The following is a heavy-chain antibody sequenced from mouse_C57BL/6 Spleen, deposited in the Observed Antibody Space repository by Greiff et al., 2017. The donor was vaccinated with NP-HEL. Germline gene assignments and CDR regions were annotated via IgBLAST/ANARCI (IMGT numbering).Heavy chain of an antibody. J-gene: IGHJ2*01. CDR3: ERWDTTGVAADYFDY. CDR1: GYAFSSSW. CDR2: IYPGDGDT. Sequence: QVQLQQSGPELVKPGASVKISCKASGYAFSSSWMNWVKQRPGKGLEWIGRIYPGDGDTNYNGKFKGKATLTADKSSSTAYMQLSSLTSEDSAVYVCERWDTTGVAADYFDYWGQGTTLTVSS. D-gene: IGHD1-1*01. V-gene: IGHV1-82*01.